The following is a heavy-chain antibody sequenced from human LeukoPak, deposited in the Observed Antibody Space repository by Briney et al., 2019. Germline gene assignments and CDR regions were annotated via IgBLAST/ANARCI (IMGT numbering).Heavy chain of an antibody. CDR2: IYYSGST. Sequence: SETLSLTCTVSGGSISSYYWSWIRQPPGKGLEWVGYIYYSGSTNYTPSLKSRVTISVDTSKNQFSLKLSSVTAADTAVYYCARTPDRATTLDWSYFDYWGQGTLVTVSS. J-gene: IGHJ4*02. CDR1: GGSISSYY. V-gene: IGHV4-59*08. CDR3: ARTPDRATTLDWSYFDY. D-gene: IGHD3/OR15-3a*01.